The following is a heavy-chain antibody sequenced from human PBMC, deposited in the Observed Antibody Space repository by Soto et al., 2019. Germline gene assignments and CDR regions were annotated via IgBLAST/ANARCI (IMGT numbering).Heavy chain of an antibody. CDR1: GFTFSSYA. D-gene: IGHD6-19*01. CDR3: AKETQWLVEGQYYFDY. V-gene: IGHV3-23*01. J-gene: IGHJ4*02. CDR2: ISGSGGST. Sequence: GGSLRLSCAASGFTFSSYAMSWVRQAPGKGLEWVSAISGSGGSTYYADSVKGRFTISRDKSKNTLYLQMTSLRAEETAVYYCAKETQWLVEGQYYFDYWGQGTLVTVSS.